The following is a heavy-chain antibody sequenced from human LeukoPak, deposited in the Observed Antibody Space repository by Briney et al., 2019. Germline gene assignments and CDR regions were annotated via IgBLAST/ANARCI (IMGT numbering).Heavy chain of an antibody. Sequence: SQTLSLTCTVSGGSMSSGSYYWSWIRQPAGKGLEWIGRIYNGGSTSYNPSLKSRVTISVDTSKKEFSLKLNSVTAADTAVYYCARTDIVISPAFFDTWGQGTLVTVSS. D-gene: IGHD3-16*02. V-gene: IGHV4-61*02. CDR2: IYNGGST. J-gene: IGHJ5*02. CDR3: ARTDIVISPAFFDT. CDR1: GGSMSSGSYY.